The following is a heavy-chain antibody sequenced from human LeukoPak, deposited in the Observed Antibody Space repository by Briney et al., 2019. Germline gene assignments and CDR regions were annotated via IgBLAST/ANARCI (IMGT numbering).Heavy chain of an antibody. V-gene: IGHV3-7*01. CDR1: GFSFSSYL. J-gene: IGHJ4*02. CDR2: IKQDGSEK. Sequence: GGPLRLSCAASGFSFSSYLMNWVRQAPGKGLEWVANIKQDGSEKNYVDSVKGRFTISRDNAKNSLYLQMNSLRAEDTAVYYCARGGEYQLPYRYWGQGTQVTVSS. CDR3: ARGGEYQLPYRY. D-gene: IGHD2-2*02.